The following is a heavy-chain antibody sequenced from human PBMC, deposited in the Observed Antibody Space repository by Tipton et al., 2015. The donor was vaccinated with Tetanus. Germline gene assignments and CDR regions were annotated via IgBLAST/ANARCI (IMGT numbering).Heavy chain of an antibody. D-gene: IGHD2-21*02. V-gene: IGHV4-39*01. CDR3: ARTAVNWSDP. CDR2: IYYNGNT. J-gene: IGHJ5*02. Sequence: TLSLTCTVSGGSISSGTFYWDWIRQPPGKGLEWIGNIYYNGNTLQNPSLKSRVTMSLDKSKNQFSLQLRSVTAADTAVYYCARTAVNWSDPWGQGILVTVSS. CDR1: GGSISSGTFY.